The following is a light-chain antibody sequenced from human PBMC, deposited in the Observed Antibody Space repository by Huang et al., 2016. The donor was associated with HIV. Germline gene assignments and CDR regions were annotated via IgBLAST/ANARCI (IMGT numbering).Light chain of an antibody. CDR2: AAS. CDR3: QQYHNWPLYS. CDR1: QSVTSN. J-gene: IGKJ2*03. V-gene: IGKV3-15*01. Sequence: EIVMTQSPATLSVSPGERATLSCRASQSVTSNLAWYQQKPGQAPRLLIYAASTRAAGIPARFSGSGSETEFTLTISSLQSEDFAVYSCQQYHNWPLYSFSQGTKLEIK.